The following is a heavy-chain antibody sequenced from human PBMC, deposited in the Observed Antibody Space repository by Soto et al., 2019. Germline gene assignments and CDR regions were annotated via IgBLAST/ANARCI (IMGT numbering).Heavy chain of an antibody. CDR3: ARVRSSGYINALDI. CDR1: GFTFDDYG. CDR2: INWNGGST. D-gene: IGHD3-22*01. V-gene: IGHV3-20*04. J-gene: IGHJ3*02. Sequence: SGGSLRLSCAASGFTFDDYGVTWVRQAPGKGLQWVSAINWNGGSTGYADSVRGRFTISRDNAKNSLYLQMTSLRGEDTALYYCARVRSSGYINALDIWGQGTMVNVS.